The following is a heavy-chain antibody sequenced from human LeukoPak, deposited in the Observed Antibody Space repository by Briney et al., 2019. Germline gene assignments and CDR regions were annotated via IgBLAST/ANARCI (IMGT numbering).Heavy chain of an antibody. J-gene: IGHJ4*02. D-gene: IGHD4-17*01. CDR3: ARQLYGSDY. V-gene: IGHV4-39*01. CDR1: GGSISSSSYY. CDR2: VNHSGYT. Sequence: PSETLSLTCTVSGGSISSSSYYWSWIRHSPEKGLEWIGEVNHSGYTNYNPSLKGRVTISVDTSKNQFSLKLSSVTAANTAVYYCARQLYGSDYWGQGTLVTVSS.